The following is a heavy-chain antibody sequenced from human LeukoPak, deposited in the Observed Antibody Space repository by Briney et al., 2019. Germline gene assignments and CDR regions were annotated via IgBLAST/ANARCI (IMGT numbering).Heavy chain of an antibody. V-gene: IGHV1-2*02. CDR3: ATQATSGWHFS. Sequence: ASVKVSCKASGYTFTGYYMHWVRQAPGQGPEWMGWINPNSGGTNYAQKFQGRVTMTRDTSPSTVYMELSRLRSDDTAVYYCATQATSGWHFSWGQGTLVTVSS. CDR1: GYTFTGYY. J-gene: IGHJ5*02. CDR2: INPNSGGT. D-gene: IGHD6-19*01.